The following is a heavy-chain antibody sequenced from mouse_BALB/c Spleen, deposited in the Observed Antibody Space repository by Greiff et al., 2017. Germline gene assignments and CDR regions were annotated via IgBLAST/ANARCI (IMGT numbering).Heavy chain of an antibody. Sequence: QVQLQQSGAELVRPGASVTLSCKASGYTFTDYEMHWVKQTPVHGLEWIGAIDPETGGTAYNQKFKGKATLTADKSSSTAYMELRSLTSEDSAVYYCTRSNYRYEFAYWGQGTLVTVSA. CDR3: TRSNYRYEFAY. D-gene: IGHD2-14*01. J-gene: IGHJ3*01. V-gene: IGHV1-15*01. CDR1: GYTFTDYE. CDR2: IDPETGGT.